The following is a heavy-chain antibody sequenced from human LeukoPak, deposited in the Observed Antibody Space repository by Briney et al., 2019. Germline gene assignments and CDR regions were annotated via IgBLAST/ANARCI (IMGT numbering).Heavy chain of an antibody. Sequence: ASVKVSCKASGYTFRNYGISWVRQAPGQGPELMGWISPYSGNTDYAQRLQGRVILTTDTSTATAFMELRSLRSDDTAVYYCARTSGVSVVGSPYYFDYWGQGTLVTVSS. J-gene: IGHJ4*02. CDR2: ISPYSGNT. D-gene: IGHD2-2*01. V-gene: IGHV1-18*01. CDR3: ARTSGVSVVGSPYYFDY. CDR1: GYTFRNYG.